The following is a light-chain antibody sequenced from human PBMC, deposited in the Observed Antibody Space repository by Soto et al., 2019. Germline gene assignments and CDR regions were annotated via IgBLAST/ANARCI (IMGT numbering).Light chain of an antibody. CDR3: QQYNNWPPIT. J-gene: IGKJ5*01. Sequence: DIELTQSPGTVPVAPGERATLSGSASQSVRSNLAWYQQKPGQAPRRLIYGASTRATGIPARFRGSRSGTEFTLTISSLQSKDFAVYYCQQYNNWPPITFGKGTRLEIK. CDR2: GAS. CDR1: QSVRSN. V-gene: IGKV3-15*01.